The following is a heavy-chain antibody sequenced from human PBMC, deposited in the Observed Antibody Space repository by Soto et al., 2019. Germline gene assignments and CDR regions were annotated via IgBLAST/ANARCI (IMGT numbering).Heavy chain of an antibody. CDR3: ARVTGYYAPDY. V-gene: IGHV1-3*01. J-gene: IGHJ4*02. D-gene: IGHD3-9*01. CDR1: GYTFTSYA. CDR2: INACNGNT. Sequence: QVQLVQSGAEVKKPGASVKVSCKASGYTFTSYAMHWVRQAPGQRLEWMGWINACNGNTKYSAKFQGRVTITRDTSASTAYMELSSLRSEDTAVYYCARVTGYYAPDYWGQGTLVTVSS.